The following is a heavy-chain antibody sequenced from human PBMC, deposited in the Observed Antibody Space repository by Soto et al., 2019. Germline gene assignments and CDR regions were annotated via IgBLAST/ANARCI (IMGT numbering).Heavy chain of an antibody. J-gene: IGHJ4*02. CDR1: AFSFTSDE. CDR3: ARESEDLTSNFDY. Sequence: AGGSLRLSCAVSAFSFTSDEMNWVRQAPGKGLEWVAYISSTTNYIYYGDSMKGRFTISRDNAKNSLYLEMNSLRAEDTAVYYCARESEDLTSNFDYWGQGTLVTVSS. CDR2: ISSTTNYI. V-gene: IGHV3-21*05.